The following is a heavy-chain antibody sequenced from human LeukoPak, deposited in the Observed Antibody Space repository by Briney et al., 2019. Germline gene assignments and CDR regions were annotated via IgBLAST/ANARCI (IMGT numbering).Heavy chain of an antibody. CDR3: ARGFRTPMYCYYYYMDV. Sequence: PGRSLRLSCAASGFTFSSYAMHWVRQAPGKGLEWVAVISYDGSNKYYADSVKGRFTISRDNSKNTLYLQMNSLRAEDTAVYYCARGFRTPMYCYYYYMDVWGKGTTVTVSS. V-gene: IGHV3-30*01. D-gene: IGHD2-15*01. CDR2: ISYDGSNK. J-gene: IGHJ6*03. CDR1: GFTFSSYA.